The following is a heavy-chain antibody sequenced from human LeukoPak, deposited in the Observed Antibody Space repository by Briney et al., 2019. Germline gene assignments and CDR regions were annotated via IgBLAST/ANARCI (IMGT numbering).Heavy chain of an antibody. D-gene: IGHD3-10*01. V-gene: IGHV3-33*01. CDR3: AREPYYASGSYYPI. Sequence: GGFLRLSCAASGFTFSRFGMHWVRQAPGKGQEWVAVIWYDGSNKDYADSVKGRFTISRDNSKNTLFLQMNSLRAEDTAVYYCAREPYYASGSYYPIWGQGTMVTVSS. CDR2: IWYDGSNK. CDR1: GFTFSRFG. J-gene: IGHJ3*01.